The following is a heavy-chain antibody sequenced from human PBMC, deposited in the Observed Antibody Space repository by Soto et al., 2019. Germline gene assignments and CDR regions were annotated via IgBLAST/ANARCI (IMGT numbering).Heavy chain of an antibody. Sequence: QVQLVESGGGVVQPGRSLRLSCAASGFSISRSAMHWVRQAPGKGLEWVAVIAYDGSNRGYADSAKGRFTISRDNSKNTVYLEMSSLRGEDTAVYYCARDLQAGTDNVNWFAPWGQGTRVTVSS. CDR2: IAYDGSNR. J-gene: IGHJ5*02. CDR3: ARDLQAGTDNVNWFAP. V-gene: IGHV3-30*04. D-gene: IGHD1-1*01. CDR1: GFSISRSA.